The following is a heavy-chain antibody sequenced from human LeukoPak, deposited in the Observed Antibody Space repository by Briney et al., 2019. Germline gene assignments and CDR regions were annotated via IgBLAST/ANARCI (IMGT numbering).Heavy chain of an antibody. J-gene: IGHJ4*02. Sequence: GGSLRLSCAASGFTFSSYSMNWVRQAPGKGLEWVSYISSGGSSIYYADTVKGRFTISRDNAKNSLYLQMNSLRAEDTAVYYCARDTYGSGSYYNAPLDYWGQGTLVTVSS. V-gene: IGHV3-48*01. D-gene: IGHD3-10*01. CDR3: ARDTYGSGSYYNAPLDY. CDR2: ISSGGSSI. CDR1: GFTFSSYS.